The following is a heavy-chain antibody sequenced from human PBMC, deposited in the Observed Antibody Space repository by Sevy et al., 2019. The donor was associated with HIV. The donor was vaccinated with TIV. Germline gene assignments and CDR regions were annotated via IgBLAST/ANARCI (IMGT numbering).Heavy chain of an antibody. V-gene: IGHV5-51*01. CDR3: ARHHASYGVTGYYYYYGLDV. CDR1: GYTFSSYW. Sequence: GESLKISCKGSGYTFSSYWIGWVRQMPGKGLEWMGIIFPDDSDTRYSQSFQGQVTISADKSTSTAYLHWSSLKASDTAMYYCARHHASYGVTGYYYYYGLDVWGQGTTVTVSS. CDR2: IFPDDSDT. D-gene: IGHD3-16*01. J-gene: IGHJ6*02.